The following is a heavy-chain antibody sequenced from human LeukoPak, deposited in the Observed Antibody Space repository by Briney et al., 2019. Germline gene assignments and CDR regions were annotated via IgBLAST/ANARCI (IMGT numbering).Heavy chain of an antibody. Sequence: GGSLRLSCAAAGFTFSSYAMSWVRQAPGKGLEWVSAISGSGGSTYYADSVKGRFTISRDNSKNTLHLQMNSLRAEDTAVYYCARDADCSSTSCYINYFDYWGQGTLVTVSS. V-gene: IGHV3-23*01. CDR3: ARDADCSSTSCYINYFDY. CDR1: GFTFSSYA. D-gene: IGHD2-2*02. CDR2: ISGSGGST. J-gene: IGHJ4*02.